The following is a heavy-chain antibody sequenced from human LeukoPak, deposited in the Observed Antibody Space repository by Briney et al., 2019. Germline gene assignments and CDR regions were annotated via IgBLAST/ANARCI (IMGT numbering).Heavy chain of an antibody. V-gene: IGHV1-46*01. D-gene: IGHD6-13*01. Sequence: ASVKVSCKASGYTFTSYYMHWVRQAPGQGLEWMGIINPSGGSTSYAQKFQGRVTMTRDTSTSTVYMELSSLRSEDTAVYYCARSPRNSSSWKAGRHNWFDPWGQGTLVTVSS. CDR2: INPSGGST. CDR3: ARSPRNSSSWKAGRHNWFDP. J-gene: IGHJ5*02. CDR1: GYTFTSYY.